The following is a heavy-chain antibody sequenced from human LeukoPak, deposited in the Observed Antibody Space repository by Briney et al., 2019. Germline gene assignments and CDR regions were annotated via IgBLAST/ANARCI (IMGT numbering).Heavy chain of an antibody. Sequence: GASVKVSCKASGYTFTGYYMHWVRQAPGQGLEWMGWINPNSGGTNYAQKFQGRVTMTRDTSISTAYMELSRLRSDDTAVYYCARVMPGVVVVPAATGLRKHRFDPWGQGTLVTVSS. CDR3: ARVMPGVVVVPAATGLRKHRFDP. V-gene: IGHV1-2*02. CDR1: GYTFTGYY. D-gene: IGHD2-2*01. CDR2: INPNSGGT. J-gene: IGHJ5*02.